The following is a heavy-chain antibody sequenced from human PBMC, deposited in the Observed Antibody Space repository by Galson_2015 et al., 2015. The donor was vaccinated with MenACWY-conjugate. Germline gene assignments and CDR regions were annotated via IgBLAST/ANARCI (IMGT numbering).Heavy chain of an antibody. D-gene: IGHD6-19*01. V-gene: IGHV3-9*01. CDR3: AKSAEYSSGWYAIEY. Sequence: SLRISCAGSGFTFDDKDMHWVRQAPGKGLEWVSGISWDRGSIDYADSVKGRFTISRDNAKNSLYLQISSLRAEDTALYYCAKSAEYSSGWYAIEYWGQGALVTVSS. CDR1: GFTFDDKD. CDR2: ISWDRGSI. J-gene: IGHJ4*02.